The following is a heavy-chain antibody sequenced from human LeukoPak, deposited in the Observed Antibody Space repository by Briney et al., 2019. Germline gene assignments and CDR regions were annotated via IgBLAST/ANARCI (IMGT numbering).Heavy chain of an antibody. V-gene: IGHV1-8*01. CDR1: GFTFTNYD. D-gene: IGHD6-19*01. CDR2: MNPNSGNT. J-gene: IGHJ4*02. Sequence: ASVKVSCKASGFTFTNYDINWVRQATGQGLEWMGWMNPNSGNTGYTQKFQGRVAMTRDNSITTAYMELSSLRSEDTAVYYCVKESGAVFGPDYFDSWGQGTVVTVSS. CDR3: VKESGAVFGPDYFDS.